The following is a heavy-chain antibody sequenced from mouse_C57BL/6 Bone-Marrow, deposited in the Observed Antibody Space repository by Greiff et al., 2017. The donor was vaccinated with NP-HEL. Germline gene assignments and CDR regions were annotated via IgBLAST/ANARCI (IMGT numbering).Heavy chain of an antibody. Sequence: VQLKQSGGGLVQPGESLKLSCESNEYEFPSHDMSWVRKTPEKRLELVAAINSDGGSTYYPDTMERRFIISRDNTKKTLYLQMSSRRSEDTALYYCARRDYDGGFAYWGQGTLVTVSA. V-gene: IGHV5-2*01. CDR1: EYEFPSHD. CDR2: INSDGGST. J-gene: IGHJ3*01. CDR3: ARRDYDGGFAY. D-gene: IGHD2-4*01.